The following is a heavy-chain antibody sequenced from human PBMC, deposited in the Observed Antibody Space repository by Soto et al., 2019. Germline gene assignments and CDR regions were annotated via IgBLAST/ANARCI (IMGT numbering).Heavy chain of an antibody. V-gene: IGHV3-33*08. D-gene: IGHD3-22*01. CDR3: ARGIYYDSSGYLNY. Sequence: GGSLRLSCAASGFTFSSYWMSWVRQAPGKGLEWVAVIWYDGSNKYYADSVKGRFTISRDNSKNTLYLQMNSLRAEDTAVYYCARGIYYDSSGYLNYWGQGTLVTVSS. CDR1: GFTFSSYW. J-gene: IGHJ4*02. CDR2: IWYDGSNK.